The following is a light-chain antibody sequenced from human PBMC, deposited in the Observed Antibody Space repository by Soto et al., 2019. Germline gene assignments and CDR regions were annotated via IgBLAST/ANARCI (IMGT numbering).Light chain of an antibody. Sequence: EIVLTQSPATLSLSPGERATLSCRASQSVSSYLAWYPQKPGQAPRLLLYDASNRATGIPARFSGSGSGTDFTLTISSLEPEDVAVYFCQQRSNWPPYTFGQGPKLEIK. CDR1: QSVSSY. CDR3: QQRSNWPPYT. V-gene: IGKV3-11*01. J-gene: IGKJ2*01. CDR2: DAS.